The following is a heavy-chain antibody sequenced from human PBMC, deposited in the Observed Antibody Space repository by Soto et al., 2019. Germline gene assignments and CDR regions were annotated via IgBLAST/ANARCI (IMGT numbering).Heavy chain of an antibody. CDR2: IYYSGST. J-gene: IGHJ4*02. CDR3: ARGVTIVRGVINTPYFDY. Sequence: QVQLQESGPGLVKPSQTLSLTCTVSGGSISSGGYYCSWIRQHPGQGLEWIGYIYYSGSTYYNPSLKRRVTISVDTSQNQFSLKMSAVTAADTAVYYCARGVTIVRGVINTPYFDYWGQGTLVTVSS. D-gene: IGHD3-10*01. V-gene: IGHV4-31*03. CDR1: GGSISSGGYY.